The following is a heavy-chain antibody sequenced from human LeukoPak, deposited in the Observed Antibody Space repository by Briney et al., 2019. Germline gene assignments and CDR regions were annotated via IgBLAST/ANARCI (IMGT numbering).Heavy chain of an antibody. J-gene: IGHJ4*02. CDR1: GFTFSSYA. D-gene: IGHD3-22*01. CDR2: ISGSGGST. V-gene: IGHV3-23*01. Sequence: GGSLRLSCAASGFTFSSYAMSWVRQAPGKGLEWVSAISGSGGSTYYADSVKGRFTISRDNSKNTLYLQMNSLRAEDTAVYYYAKSDSSGYYKPYYFDYWGQGTLVTVSS. CDR3: AKSDSSGYYKPYYFDY.